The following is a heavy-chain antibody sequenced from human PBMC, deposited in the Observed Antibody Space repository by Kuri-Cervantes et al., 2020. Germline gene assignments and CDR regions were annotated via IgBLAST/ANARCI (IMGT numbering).Heavy chain of an antibody. CDR1: GYTFTSYD. CDR3: ARARLVGDYSYYGMDV. V-gene: IGHV1-8*01. CDR2: MNPNSGNT. J-gene: IGHJ6*02. Sequence: ASVKVSCKASGYTFTSYDINWVRQATGQGLEWMGWMNPNSGNTGYAQKFQGRVTMTRNTSISTAYMELSSLRSEDTAVYDCARARLVGDYSYYGMDVWGQGTTVTVSS. D-gene: IGHD1-26*01.